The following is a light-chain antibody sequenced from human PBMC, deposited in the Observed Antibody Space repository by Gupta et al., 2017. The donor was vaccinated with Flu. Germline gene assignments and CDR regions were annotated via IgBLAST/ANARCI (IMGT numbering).Light chain of an antibody. Sequence: QSALTQPASVSGSPGQSITISCTGTSSDVGGYHFVSWYQQHPGKAPKLMIFEVTNRPSGVSNRFSGSQSGNTASLTISGLQPEDEADYYCSSYTNSNTLVFGGGTRLTVL. CDR2: EVT. J-gene: IGLJ3*02. CDR1: SSDVGGYHF. CDR3: SSYTNSNTLV. V-gene: IGLV2-14*01.